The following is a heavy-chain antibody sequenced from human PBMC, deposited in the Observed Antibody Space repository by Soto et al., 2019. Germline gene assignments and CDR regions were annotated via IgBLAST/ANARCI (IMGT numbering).Heavy chain of an antibody. CDR1: GLPFSLYG. CDR3: SSQYDFWIGSGF. V-gene: IGHV3-33*01. Sequence: QVQLVESGGGVVQPGRSLRLSCAASGLPFSLYGMHWVRQAPGKGLEWVAVIWDDGSDIYYADSVKGRFTISKDNSKNTLYLKMNTLRAEDTAVYYCSSQYDFWIGSGFWGQEPLVTVSS. D-gene: IGHD3-3*01. CDR2: IWDDGSDI. J-gene: IGHJ4*02.